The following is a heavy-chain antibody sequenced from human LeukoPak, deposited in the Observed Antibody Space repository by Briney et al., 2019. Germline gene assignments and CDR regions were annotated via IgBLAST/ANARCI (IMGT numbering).Heavy chain of an antibody. CDR1: GGSFSGYY. D-gene: IGHD3-16*02. J-gene: IGHJ4*02. CDR2: INHSGST. CDR3: ASLYDYVWGSYRYPGDY. V-gene: IGHV4-34*01. Sequence: PSETLSLTCAVYGGSFSGYYWSWIRQPPGKGLEWIGEINHSGSTNYNPSLKSRVTISVDTSKNQFSLKLSSVTAADTAVYYCASLYDYVWGSYRYPGDYWGQGTLVTVSS.